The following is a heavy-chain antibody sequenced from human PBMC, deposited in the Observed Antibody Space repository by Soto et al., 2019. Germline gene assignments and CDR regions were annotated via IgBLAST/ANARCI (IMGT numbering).Heavy chain of an antibody. Sequence: SVKFSCKASGGTFSSYAISWVRQAPGQGLEWMGGIIPIFGTANYAQKFQGRVTITADESTSTAYMELSSLRSEDTAVYYCARDRWDFWSGYSRSWFDPWGLGTLVSVSA. D-gene: IGHD3-3*01. V-gene: IGHV1-69*13. CDR1: GGTFSSYA. J-gene: IGHJ5*02. CDR3: ARDRWDFWSGYSRSWFDP. CDR2: IIPIFGTA.